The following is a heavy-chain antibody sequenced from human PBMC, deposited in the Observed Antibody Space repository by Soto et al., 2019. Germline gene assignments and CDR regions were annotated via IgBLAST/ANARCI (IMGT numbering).Heavy chain of an antibody. D-gene: IGHD3-22*01. V-gene: IGHV4-59*01. J-gene: IGHJ3*02. Sequence: SETLSLTCTVSGGSIRSYYWSWIRQPPGKGLEWIGYIYYSGSTNYNPSLKSRVTISVDTSKNQFSLKLSSVTAADTAVYYCARVLSVYYDSSGYYDDAFDIWGQGTMVTVSS. CDR1: GGSIRSYY. CDR3: ARVLSVYYDSSGYYDDAFDI. CDR2: IYYSGST.